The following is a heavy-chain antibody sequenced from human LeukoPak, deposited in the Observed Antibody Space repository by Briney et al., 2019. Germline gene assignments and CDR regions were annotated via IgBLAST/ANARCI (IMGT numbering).Heavy chain of an antibody. CDR2: ISGSGGST. D-gene: IGHD6-19*01. J-gene: IGHJ4*02. Sequence: PGRSLRLSRAASASTFASSATYCVRHPPGKGLEWVSGISGSGGSTFYAASVKGRFTISRDNSENTVYLQMNGLRADDTAVYYCAKTTAGYSSGRYPGWPVDDWGQGTLVTVSS. CDR3: AKTTAGYSSGRYPGWPVDD. V-gene: IGHV3-23*01. CDR1: ASTFASSA.